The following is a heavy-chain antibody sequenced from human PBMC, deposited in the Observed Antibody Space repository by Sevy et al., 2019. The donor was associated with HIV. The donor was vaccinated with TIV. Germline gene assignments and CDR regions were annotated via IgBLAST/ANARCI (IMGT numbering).Heavy chain of an antibody. D-gene: IGHD2-2*01. CDR1: GGSISSSDYY. CDR2: IYYSGST. Sequence: SETLSLTCTVSGGSISSSDYYWSSIRQPPEKGLEWIGYIYYSGSTYYNPSLKSRVTISVDTSKNQFSLKLSSVTAADTAVYYCATGVVVDDAFDIWGQGTMVTVSS. V-gene: IGHV4-30-4*01. CDR3: ATGVVVDDAFDI. J-gene: IGHJ3*02.